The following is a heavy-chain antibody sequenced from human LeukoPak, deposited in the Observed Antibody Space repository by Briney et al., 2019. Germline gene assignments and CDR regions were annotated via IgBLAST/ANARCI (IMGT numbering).Heavy chain of an antibody. V-gene: IGHV3-74*01. Sequence: GGSLRLSCAASGFTFSNYWMHWVRQAPGKGLVWVSRLNSDGSSTNYADSVKGRFTISRDNAKNTLYLQMNSLRDEDTAVFYCARSRYDYIWGIDYWGQGTLVSVSS. CDR2: LNSDGSST. D-gene: IGHD3-16*01. CDR3: ARSRYDYIWGIDY. J-gene: IGHJ4*02. CDR1: GFTFSNYW.